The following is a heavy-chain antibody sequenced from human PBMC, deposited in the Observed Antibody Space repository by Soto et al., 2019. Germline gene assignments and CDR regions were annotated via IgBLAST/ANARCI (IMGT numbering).Heavy chain of an antibody. J-gene: IGHJ6*02. V-gene: IGHV1-2*04. CDR3: ARARNYGGNSEGYYGMDV. CDR1: GYTFTSYY. D-gene: IGHD4-17*01. Sequence: GASVKVSCKASGYTFTSYYMHWVRQAPGQGLEWMGIINPNSGGTNYAQKFQGWVTMTRDTSISTAYMELSRLRSDDTAVYYCARARNYGGNSEGYYGMDVWGQGTTVTVSS. CDR2: INPNSGGT.